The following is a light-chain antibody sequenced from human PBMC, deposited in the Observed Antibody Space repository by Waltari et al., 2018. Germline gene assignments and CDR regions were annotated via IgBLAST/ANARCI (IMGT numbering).Light chain of an antibody. CDR2: DNN. J-gene: IGLJ2*01. CDR3: ATWDNGLNEVV. Sequence: QSVLTQPPSVSAAPGQKVTISSSRSISTIGNYYVSWYHQLPGAAPKLLIYDNNKRPSGIPDRFSASKSGTSATLGITGLQVGDEADYYCATWDNGLNEVVFGGGTKLTVL. V-gene: IGLV1-51*01. CDR1: ISTIGNYY.